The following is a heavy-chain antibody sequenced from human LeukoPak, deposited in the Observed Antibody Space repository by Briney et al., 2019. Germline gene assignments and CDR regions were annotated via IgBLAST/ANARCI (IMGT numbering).Heavy chain of an antibody. Sequence: GGSLRLSCAASGFTFSSYAMSWVRQAPGKGLEWVSAISGSGGSTYYADSVKGRFTISGDNSKNTLYLQMNSLRAEDTAVYYCAKDPIAEWCVFDYWGQGTLVTVSS. CDR1: GFTFSSYA. CDR3: AKDPIAEWCVFDY. D-gene: IGHD2-8*01. CDR2: ISGSGGST. J-gene: IGHJ4*02. V-gene: IGHV3-23*01.